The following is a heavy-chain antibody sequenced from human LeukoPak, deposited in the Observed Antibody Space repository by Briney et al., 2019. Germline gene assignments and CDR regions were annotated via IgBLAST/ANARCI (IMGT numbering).Heavy chain of an antibody. J-gene: IGHJ3*01. CDR3: ARDSLRLVVVPAAMLGAFDV. Sequence: GRSLRLSCAASGFTFSSYAMHWVRQAPGKGLEWVAVISYDGSNKYYADSVKGRFTISRDNSKNTLYLQMNSLRAEDTAVYYCARDSLRLVVVPAAMLGAFDVWGQGTMVTVSS. V-gene: IGHV3-30*04. CDR2: ISYDGSNK. CDR1: GFTFSSYA. D-gene: IGHD2-2*01.